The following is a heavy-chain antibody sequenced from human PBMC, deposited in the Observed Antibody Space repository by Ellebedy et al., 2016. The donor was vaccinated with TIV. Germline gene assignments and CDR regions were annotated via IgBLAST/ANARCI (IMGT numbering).Heavy chain of an antibody. CDR3: AREYYYDSSGYYVY. J-gene: IGHJ4*02. CDR1: RYTFTSYD. Sequence: ASVKVSXXASRYTFTSYDINWVRQATGQGLEWMGWMNPNSGSTGYAQKFQGRVTMTRNTSISTAYMELSSLRSEDTAVYYCAREYYYDSSGYYVYWGQGTLVTVSS. D-gene: IGHD3-22*01. V-gene: IGHV1-8*01. CDR2: MNPNSGST.